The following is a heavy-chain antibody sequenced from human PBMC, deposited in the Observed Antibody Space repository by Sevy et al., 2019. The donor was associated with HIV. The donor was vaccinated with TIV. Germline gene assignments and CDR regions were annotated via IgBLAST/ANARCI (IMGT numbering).Heavy chain of an antibody. D-gene: IGHD7-27*01. Sequence: GGSLRLSCAASGLSVSRNYLSWVRQAPGKGLEWVSVIYAGGSTYYADSVKGRFTVSRNKAKNTLYYQMNSVRAEDTAVYYCASQLGIGAFDIWGQGTMVTASS. CDR2: IYAGGST. J-gene: IGHJ3*02. CDR1: GLSVSRNY. CDR3: ASQLGIGAFDI. V-gene: IGHV3-53*01.